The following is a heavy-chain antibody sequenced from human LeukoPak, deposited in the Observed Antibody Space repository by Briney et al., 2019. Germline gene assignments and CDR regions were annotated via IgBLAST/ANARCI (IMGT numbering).Heavy chain of an antibody. CDR2: IYYSGST. Sequence: SETLSLTCTVSGGSISRSSHYWGWIRQPPGKGLEWIGSIYYSGSTYHNPSLKSRVTISVDTSKNQFSLKMRSVTAADTAVYYCASRSLFYDSSGYYWWGQGTLVTVSS. CDR1: GGSISRSSHY. V-gene: IGHV4-39*01. D-gene: IGHD3-22*01. J-gene: IGHJ4*02. CDR3: ASRSLFYDSSGYYW.